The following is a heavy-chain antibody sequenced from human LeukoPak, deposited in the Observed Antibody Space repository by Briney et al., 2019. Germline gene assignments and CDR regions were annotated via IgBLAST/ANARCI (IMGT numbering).Heavy chain of an antibody. J-gene: IGHJ4*02. Sequence: GSLRLSCAASGFTFDDYTMHWVRQAPGKGLEWVSLISWDGDSTYYADSVKGRFTISRDNSKNSLFLQMNSLRTEDTALYFCAKDIYAKGAVGAFDYWGQGTLVTVSS. D-gene: IGHD1-26*01. CDR3: AKDIYAKGAVGAFDY. CDR2: ISWDGDST. V-gene: IGHV3-43*01. CDR1: GFTFDDYT.